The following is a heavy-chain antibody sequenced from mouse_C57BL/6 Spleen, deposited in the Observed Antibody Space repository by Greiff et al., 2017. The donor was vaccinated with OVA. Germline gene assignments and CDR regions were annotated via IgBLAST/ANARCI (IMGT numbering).Heavy chain of an antibody. V-gene: IGHV1-15*01. CDR2: IDPETGGT. CDR3: TRAGYGPGFAY. D-gene: IGHD2-10*02. Sequence: QVQLQQSGAELVRPGASVTLSCKASGYTFTDYEMHWVKQTPVHGLEWIGAIDPETGGTDYNQKFKGKAILTADKSSSTAYMELRSLTSADSAVYYCTRAGYGPGFAYWGQGTLVTVSA. J-gene: IGHJ3*01. CDR1: GYTFTDYE.